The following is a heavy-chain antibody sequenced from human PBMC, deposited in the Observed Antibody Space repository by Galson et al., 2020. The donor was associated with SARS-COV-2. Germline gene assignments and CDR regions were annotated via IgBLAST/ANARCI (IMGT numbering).Heavy chain of an antibody. J-gene: IGHJ4*02. CDR1: GGSFSDYY. Sequence: SQTLSLTCAVYGGSFSDYYWSWIRQPPGRGLEWIGEVNHRGSTSYNPSLESRVRISLDASKKQFSLKLSSVTAADSGVYYCARGTRDITMIVVVMTAVSCHFDLWGQGSLVTVSS. V-gene: IGHV4-34*01. CDR3: ARGTRDITMIVVVMTAVSCHFDL. D-gene: IGHD3-22*01. CDR2: VNHRGST.